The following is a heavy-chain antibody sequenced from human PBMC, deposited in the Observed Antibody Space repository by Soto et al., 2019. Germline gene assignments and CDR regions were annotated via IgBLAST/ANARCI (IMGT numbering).Heavy chain of an antibody. V-gene: IGHV3-74*01. CDR2: ILNDGTTT. CDR1: GFRFSSYS. Sequence: GGSLSLSCAASGFRFSSYSMSWVRQAPGKGLMWISRILNDGTTTNYADSVKGRFTVSRDNAKKTMSLQMNNLRAEDTAVYYCATWRGGYTYGLDHWGQGTPVTVSS. J-gene: IGHJ4*02. D-gene: IGHD5-18*01. CDR3: ATWRGGYTYGLDH.